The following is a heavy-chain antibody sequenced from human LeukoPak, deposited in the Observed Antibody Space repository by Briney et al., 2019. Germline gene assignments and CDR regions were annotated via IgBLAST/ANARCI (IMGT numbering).Heavy chain of an antibody. V-gene: IGHV3-53*01. D-gene: IGHD2-2*01. J-gene: IGHJ4*02. CDR3: ARDYCRSISCSDY. Sequence: GGSLRLSCAASGFSVSSNHMSWVRQAPGKGLEWVSVIYSGGLTYYADSVKGQFTISRDNSKNTLYLQMNGLRAEDTAVYYCARDYCRSISCSDYWGQGTLVTVSS. CDR1: GFSVSSNH. CDR2: IYSGGLT.